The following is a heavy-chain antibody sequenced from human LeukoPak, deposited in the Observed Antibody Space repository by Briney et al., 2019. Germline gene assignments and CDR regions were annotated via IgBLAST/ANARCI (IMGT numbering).Heavy chain of an antibody. V-gene: IGHV1-69*06. CDR3: ARESGGPTGLPLDY. J-gene: IGHJ4*02. CDR2: IIPIFGTA. Sequence: GASVKVSCKASGGTFSSYAISWVRQAPGQGLEWMGGIIPIFGTANYAQKFQGRVTITADKSPSTAYMERSSLRAEDTAVYYCARESGGPTGLPLDYWGQGTLVTVSS. D-gene: IGHD1-26*01. CDR1: GGTFSSYA.